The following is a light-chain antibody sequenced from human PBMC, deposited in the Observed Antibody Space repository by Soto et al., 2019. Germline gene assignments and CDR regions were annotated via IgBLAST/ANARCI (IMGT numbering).Light chain of an antibody. CDR3: LQDFNFPFT. Sequence: AIQMTQSPSSLSASVGDRVTITCLAIQYIRNHLAWYHQKPGTAPKVLISAASSLQTGVPSRFSGSGSGTDFTLTISSLQPEDFATYYCLQDFNFPFTFGQGTKLEVK. CDR1: QYIRNH. J-gene: IGKJ2*01. CDR2: AAS. V-gene: IGKV1-6*01.